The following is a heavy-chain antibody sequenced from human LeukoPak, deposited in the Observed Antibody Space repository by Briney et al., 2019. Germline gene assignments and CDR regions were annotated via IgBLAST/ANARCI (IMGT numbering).Heavy chain of an antibody. V-gene: IGHV3-66*02. Sequence: GGSLRLSCAASGFIVNSYAMSWVRQAPGKGLAWVSLIYSDGVTQYADSVKGRFTIPRDNSKNTLYLQMNSLRDEDTAVYFCARDRAEGKTWVEFDPWGQGTLVTVSS. CDR3: ARDRAEGKTWVEFDP. CDR2: IYSDGVT. CDR1: GFIVNSYA. J-gene: IGHJ5*02.